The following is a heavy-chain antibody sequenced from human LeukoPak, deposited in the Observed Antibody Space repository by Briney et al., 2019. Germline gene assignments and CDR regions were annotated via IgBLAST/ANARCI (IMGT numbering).Heavy chain of an antibody. D-gene: IGHD3-22*01. CDR1: GGSISSYY. CDR2: IYNSGST. CDR3: SRRKGNNDDSSGYTNWFDP. V-gene: IGHV4-4*09. J-gene: IGHJ5*02. Sequence: PSETLSLTCTVSGGSISSYYWSWIRQPPGKGLEWIGCIYNSGSTNYNPYLKSRVIISVDTSKNKFFLKLSYVPAADTTAYYCSRRKGNNDDSSGYTNWFDPWGQGTLVTVSS.